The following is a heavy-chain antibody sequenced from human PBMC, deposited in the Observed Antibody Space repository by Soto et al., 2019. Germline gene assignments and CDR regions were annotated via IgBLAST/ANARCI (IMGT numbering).Heavy chain of an antibody. CDR1: GFTFSSYA. CDR2: IYSGGST. Sequence: PGGSLRLSCAASGFTFSSYAMSWVRQAPGKGLEWVSVIYSGGSTYYADSVKGRFTISRDNSKNTLFLQMNSLRVEDTAVYYCAREGVYSSSPFDDWGRGALVTGSS. D-gene: IGHD6-19*01. V-gene: IGHV3-66*01. CDR3: AREGVYSSSPFDD. J-gene: IGHJ4*02.